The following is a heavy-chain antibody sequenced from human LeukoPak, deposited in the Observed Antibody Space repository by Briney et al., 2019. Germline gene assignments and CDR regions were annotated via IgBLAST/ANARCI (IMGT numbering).Heavy chain of an antibody. D-gene: IGHD3-22*01. CDR1: GYSFTSYW. J-gene: IGHJ4*02. Sequence: GESLKISCKGSGYSFTSYWIGWVRQMPGKGLEWMGIIYPGDSDTRYSPSLQGQVTLSADKSISTAYLQWSSLKASDTAMYYCARLLSYYYDSSGYYFSGFDYWGQGTLVTVSS. CDR3: ARLLSYYYDSSGYYFSGFDY. CDR2: IYPGDSDT. V-gene: IGHV5-51*01.